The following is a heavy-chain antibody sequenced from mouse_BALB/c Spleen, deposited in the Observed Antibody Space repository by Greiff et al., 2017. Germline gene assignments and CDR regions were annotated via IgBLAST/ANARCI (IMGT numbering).Heavy chain of an antibody. V-gene: IGHV5-17*02. J-gene: IGHJ3*01. D-gene: IGHD2-3*01. CDR3: ARSDGYSAWFAY. CDR2: ISSGSSTI. Sequence: EVQLVESGGGLVQPGGSRKLSCAASGFTFSSFGMHWVRQAPEKGLEWVAYISSGSSTIYYADTVKGRFTISRDNPKNTLFLQMTSLRSEDTAMYYCARSDGYSAWFAYWGQGTLVTVSA. CDR1: GFTFSSFG.